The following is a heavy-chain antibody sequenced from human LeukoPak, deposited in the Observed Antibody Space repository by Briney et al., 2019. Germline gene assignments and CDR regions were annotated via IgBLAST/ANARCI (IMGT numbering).Heavy chain of an antibody. V-gene: IGHV5-51*01. Sequence: GESLKISCKGSGYSFTSYWIGWVRQMPGKGLEWMGIIYPGDSDTRYSPSFQGQVTISADKSISTAYLQWSSLKASDTAMYYCARRRGIAVVGTYYFDYWGQGTLVTVSS. CDR1: GYSFTSYW. CDR3: ARRRGIAVVGTYYFDY. CDR2: IYPGDSDT. J-gene: IGHJ4*02. D-gene: IGHD6-19*01.